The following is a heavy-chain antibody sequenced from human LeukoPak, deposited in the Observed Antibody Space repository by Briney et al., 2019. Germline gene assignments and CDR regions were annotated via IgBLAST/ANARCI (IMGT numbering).Heavy chain of an antibody. D-gene: IGHD3-22*01. V-gene: IGHV3-23*01. CDR2: ISGSGGST. J-gene: IGHJ4*02. Sequence: PGGSLRLSCAASGFTFSSYAMSWVRRAPGKGLEWVSAISGSGGSTYNAASVKGRLTISRDNSKNTLYLQMKSPVAEDTAVYYCAKVHCYESRGYYWFDYWGQGTLVTVSS. CDR1: GFTFSSYA. CDR3: AKVHCYESRGYYWFDY.